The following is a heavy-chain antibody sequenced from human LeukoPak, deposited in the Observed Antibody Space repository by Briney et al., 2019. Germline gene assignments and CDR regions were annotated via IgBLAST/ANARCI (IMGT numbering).Heavy chain of an antibody. CDR1: GLTFSSYA. CDR2: ITGSGGST. Sequence: GGSLRLSCAASGLTFSSYAMSWVRQAPGKGLEWVSAITGSGGSTYYADSVKGRFTISRDNSKNTLYLQMNSLRAEDTAVYYCAELGITMIGGVWGKGTTVTISS. V-gene: IGHV3-23*01. D-gene: IGHD3-10*02. J-gene: IGHJ6*04. CDR3: AELGITMIGGV.